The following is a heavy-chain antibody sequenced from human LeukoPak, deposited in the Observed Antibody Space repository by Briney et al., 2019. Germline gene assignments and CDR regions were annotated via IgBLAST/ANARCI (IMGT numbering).Heavy chain of an antibody. D-gene: IGHD3-10*01. V-gene: IGHV4-61*02. CDR3: ARSHYGSGSYYSVGDY. CDR1: GGSISSGSYY. CDR2: IYTSGST. J-gene: IGHJ4*02. Sequence: PSETLSLTCTVSGGSISSGSYYWSWIRQPAGKGLEWIGRIYTSGSTNYNPSLKSRVTISVDTSKNQFSLKLSSVTAADTAVYYCARSHYGSGSYYSVGDYWGQGTLVTVSP.